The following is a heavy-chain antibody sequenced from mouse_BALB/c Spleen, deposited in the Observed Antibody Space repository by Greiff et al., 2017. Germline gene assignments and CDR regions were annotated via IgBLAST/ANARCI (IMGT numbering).Heavy chain of an antibody. D-gene: IGHD2-2*01. CDR1: GYTFTSYW. CDR2: IYPGSGST. CDR3: ARKDGYDGFAY. J-gene: IGHJ3*01. V-gene: IGHV1S22*01. Sequence: LQQSGSELVRPGASVKLSCKASGYTFTSYWMHWVKQRPGQGLEWIGNIYPGSGSTNYDEKFKSKATLTVDTSSSTAYMQLSSLTSEDSAVYYCARKDGYDGFAYWGQGTLVTVSA.